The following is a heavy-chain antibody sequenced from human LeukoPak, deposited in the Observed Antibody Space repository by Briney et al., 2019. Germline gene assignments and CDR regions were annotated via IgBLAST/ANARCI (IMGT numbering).Heavy chain of an antibody. CDR2: INPSGGST. CDR3: ARGRVAGTGGGKFDY. D-gene: IGHD6-19*01. CDR1: GYTFTSYG. V-gene: IGHV1-46*01. Sequence: ASVKVSCKASGYTFTSYGISWVRQAPGQGLEWMGIINPSGGSTSYAQKFQGRVTMTRDTSTSTVYMELSSLRSEDTAVYYCARGRVAGTGGGKFDYWGQGTLVTVSS. J-gene: IGHJ4*02.